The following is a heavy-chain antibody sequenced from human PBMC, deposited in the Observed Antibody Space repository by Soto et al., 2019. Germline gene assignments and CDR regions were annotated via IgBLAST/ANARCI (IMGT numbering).Heavy chain of an antibody. D-gene: IGHD3-10*01. CDR1: GGTFSTYA. CDR3: ARVRNFYGSGSHYYYGMDV. CDR2: IIPILGTP. J-gene: IGHJ6*02. V-gene: IGHV1-69*12. Sequence: QVQLVQSGAEVKKPGSSVKVSCKASGGTFSTYAITWVRQAPGQGLEWMGGIIPILGTPNYAQNFQGRVTITADESTTTAYMDLSSLRFEDPAVYYCARVRNFYGSGSHYYYGMDVWGQGTTVTVSS.